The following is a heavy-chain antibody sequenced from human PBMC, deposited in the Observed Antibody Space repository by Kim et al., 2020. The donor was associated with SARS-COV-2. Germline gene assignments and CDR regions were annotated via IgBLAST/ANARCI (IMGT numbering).Heavy chain of an antibody. CDR3: ARRLTLLDY. CDR1: GFTFSNYW. Sequence: GGSLRLSCAASGFTFSNYWMSWVRQAPGKGLEWVANIKHDGSEKYYVDSVKGRFTISRDNAKNSLYLQMNSLRAEDTAVYYCARRLTLLDYWGQGTLVTVSS. V-gene: IGHV3-7*01. CDR2: IKHDGSEK. J-gene: IGHJ4*02. D-gene: IGHD6-25*01.